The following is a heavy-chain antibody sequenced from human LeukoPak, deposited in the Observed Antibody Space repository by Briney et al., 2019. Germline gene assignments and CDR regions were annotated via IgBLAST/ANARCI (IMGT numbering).Heavy chain of an antibody. CDR2: IYYSGST. Sequence: PSETLSLTCTVSGGSISSYYWSWIRQPPGKGLEWIGYIYYSGSTNYNPSLKSRVTISVDTSKNQFSLKLSSVTAADTAVYYCARGRTLVGVRGGPIYFDYWGQGTLVTVSS. J-gene: IGHJ4*02. CDR3: ARGRTLVGVRGGPIYFDY. V-gene: IGHV4-59*01. CDR1: GGSISSYY. D-gene: IGHD3-10*01.